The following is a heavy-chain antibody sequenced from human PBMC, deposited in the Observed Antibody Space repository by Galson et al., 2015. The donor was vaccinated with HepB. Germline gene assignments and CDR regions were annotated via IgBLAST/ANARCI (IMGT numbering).Heavy chain of an antibody. CDR1: GFTFSDYY. V-gene: IGHV3-11*06. Sequence: SLRLSCAVSGFTFSDYYMSWIRQAPGKGLEWISYISSSSLYTNYADSVKGRFTTSRDNAKNSLYLQISSARAEDTALYYCARVADADYGDHSHFDYWGQGTLITVPS. J-gene: IGHJ4*02. D-gene: IGHD4-17*01. CDR3: ARVADADYGDHSHFDY. CDR2: ISSSSLYT.